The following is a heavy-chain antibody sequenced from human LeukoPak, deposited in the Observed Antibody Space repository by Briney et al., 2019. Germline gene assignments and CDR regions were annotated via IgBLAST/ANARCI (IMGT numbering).Heavy chain of an antibody. CDR2: IKQDGSEK. D-gene: IGHD3-10*01. CDR1: GFTFDDYG. V-gene: IGHV3-7*01. J-gene: IGHJ6*03. Sequence: GGSLRLSCAASGFTFDDYGMSWVRQAPGKGLEWVANIKQDGSEKYYVDSVKGRFTISRDNAKNSLYLQMNSLRAEDTAVYYCARGLYGSGPHSYYYYMDVWGKGTTVTVSS. CDR3: ARGLYGSGPHSYYYYMDV.